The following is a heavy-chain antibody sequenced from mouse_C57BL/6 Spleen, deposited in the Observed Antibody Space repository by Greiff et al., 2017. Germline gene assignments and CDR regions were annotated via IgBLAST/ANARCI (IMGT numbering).Heavy chain of an antibody. CDR1: GFTFSSYA. Sequence: EVKLEESGEGLVKPGGSLKLSCAASGFTFSSYAMSWVRQTPEKRLEWVAYISSGGDYIYYADTVKGRFTISRDNARNTLYLQMSSLKSEDTAMYYCTRDWDSLCDYWGQGTTLTVSS. CDR3: TRDWDSLCDY. CDR2: ISSGGDYI. D-gene: IGHD4-1*01. V-gene: IGHV5-9-1*02. J-gene: IGHJ2*01.